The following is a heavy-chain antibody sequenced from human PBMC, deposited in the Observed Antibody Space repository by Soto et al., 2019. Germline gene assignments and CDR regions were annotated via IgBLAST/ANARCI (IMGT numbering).Heavy chain of an antibody. CDR3: ARDLDGSGNYYTDY. Sequence: ASVKVSCKASGYPFSIIGISCVRQAPGQGLEWMGWISPYNRNTYYAQRLQGRVTMTTDTSTSTAYMELRSLRSDDTAVYFCARDLDGSGNYYTDYWGQGTLVTVSS. D-gene: IGHD3-10*01. J-gene: IGHJ4*02. CDR1: GYPFSIIG. CDR2: ISPYNRNT. V-gene: IGHV1-18*01.